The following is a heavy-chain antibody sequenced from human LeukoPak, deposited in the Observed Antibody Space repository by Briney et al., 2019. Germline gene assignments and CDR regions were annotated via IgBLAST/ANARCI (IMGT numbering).Heavy chain of an antibody. V-gene: IGHV1-8*01. CDR3: ARGRYSSGWYSRLGNWFDP. D-gene: IGHD6-19*01. CDR2: MNPNSGNT. Sequence: GASVKVSCKAYGYTFTSYDINWVRQATGQGLEWMGWMNPNSGNTGYAQKFQGRVTMTRNTSISTAYMELSSLRSEDTAVYYCARGRYSSGWYSRLGNWFDPWGQGTLVTVSS. J-gene: IGHJ5*02. CDR1: GYTFTSYD.